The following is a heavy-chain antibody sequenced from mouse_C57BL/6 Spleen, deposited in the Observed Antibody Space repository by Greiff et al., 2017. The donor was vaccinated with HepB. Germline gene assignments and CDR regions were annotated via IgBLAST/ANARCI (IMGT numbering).Heavy chain of an antibody. D-gene: IGHD1-1*01. CDR1: GYTFTEYS. J-gene: IGHJ1*03. Sequence: QVQLKQSGAELVKPGASVKLSCKASGYTFTEYSIHWVKQRPGQGLEWIGWFYPGSGSMKYNEKFKDKATLTADKSSSTVYMQLSRLTSEDSAVYSCTRYEAPLCGSSYWYFDVWGTGTTVTVSS. CDR3: TRYEAPLCGSSYWYFDV. V-gene: IGHV1-62-2*01. CDR2: FYPGSGSM.